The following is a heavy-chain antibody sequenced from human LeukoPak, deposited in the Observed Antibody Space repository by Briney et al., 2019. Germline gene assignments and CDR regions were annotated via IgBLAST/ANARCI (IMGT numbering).Heavy chain of an antibody. CDR3: ARARYASNPLGYCSSTSCYTGFDY. D-gene: IGHD2-2*02. V-gene: IGHV1-2*06. Sequence: ASVKVSCKASGYTLTGYYMHWVRQAPGQGLEWMGRINPNSGGTNYAQKFQGRVTMTRDTSISTAYMELSRLRSDDTAVYYCARARYASNPLGYCSSTSCYTGFDYWGQGTLVTVSS. J-gene: IGHJ4*02. CDR2: INPNSGGT. CDR1: GYTLTGYY.